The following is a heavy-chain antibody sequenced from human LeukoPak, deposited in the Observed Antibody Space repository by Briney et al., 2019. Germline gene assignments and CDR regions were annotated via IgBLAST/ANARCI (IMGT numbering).Heavy chain of an antibody. CDR1: GGSFSGYY. CDR2: INHSGST. Sequence: SETLSLTCAVYGGSFSGYYWSWIRQPPGKGLEWIGEINHSGSTNYNPSLKSRVTISVDTSKNQFSLKLSSVTAADTAVYYCARAAYYYYYMDVWGKGTTVTVSS. J-gene: IGHJ6*03. V-gene: IGHV4-34*01. CDR3: ARAAYYYYYMDV.